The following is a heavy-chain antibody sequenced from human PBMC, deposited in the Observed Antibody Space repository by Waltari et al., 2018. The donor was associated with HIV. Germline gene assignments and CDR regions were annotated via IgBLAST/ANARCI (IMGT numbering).Heavy chain of an antibody. CDR1: GYSFASYC. CDR3: ARAERSGGFDS. J-gene: IGHJ4*02. Sequence: QVQLVQSGAEVEKPGASVKVSCKTSGYSFASYCVHWVRQAPGQGLEWMGMSNPDGGRITYAQKFQGRVTMIRDTSTRTVFMELSSLRSEDTAVYFCARAERSGGFDSWGQGTLVTVSS. D-gene: IGHD3-10*01. V-gene: IGHV1-46*01. CDR2: SNPDGGRI.